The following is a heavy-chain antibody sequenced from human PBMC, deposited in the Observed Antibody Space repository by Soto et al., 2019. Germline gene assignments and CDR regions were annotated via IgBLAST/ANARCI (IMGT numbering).Heavy chain of an antibody. CDR3: ARQWPRGVVYFDF. CDR2: IYPGDSNT. CDR1: GYDFSTYW. V-gene: IGHV5-51*01. Sequence: PGESLKISCKSSGYDFSTYWIGWVRQMPGKGPEWMGVIYPGDSNTKYSPSFQGQVTISADKSISTTYLQWGSLKASDTAMYYCARQWPRGVVYFDFWGQGTLVTVSS. D-gene: IGHD3-3*01. J-gene: IGHJ4*02.